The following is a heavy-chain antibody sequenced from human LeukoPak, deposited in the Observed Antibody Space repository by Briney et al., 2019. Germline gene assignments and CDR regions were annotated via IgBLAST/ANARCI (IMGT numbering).Heavy chain of an antibody. CDR2: VNDDGRST. Sequence: GGSLRLSCAAYGFTFKNFVMHWVRQAPGKGLVWVSRVNDDGRSTHYADYVKGRFTVSRDNAKNSLYLQLNSLRVEDTAVYHCAREGEMATAEYFQHWGQGTLVTVSS. CDR1: GFTFKNFV. D-gene: IGHD5-24*01. CDR3: AREGEMATAEYFQH. J-gene: IGHJ1*01. V-gene: IGHV3-74*01.